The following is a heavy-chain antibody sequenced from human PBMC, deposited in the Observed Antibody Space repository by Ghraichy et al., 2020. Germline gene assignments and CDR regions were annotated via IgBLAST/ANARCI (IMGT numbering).Heavy chain of an antibody. V-gene: IGHV4-4*07. D-gene: IGHD2-15*01. CDR1: GGSISSYY. Sequence: SCTVSGGSISSYYWSWIRQPAGKGLEWIGRIYTSGSTNYNPSLKSRVTMSVDTSKNQFSLKLSSVTAADTAVYYCARGHVSGGSRYYYGMDVWGQGTTVTVSS. CDR3: ARGHVSGGSRYYYGMDV. CDR2: IYTSGST. J-gene: IGHJ6*02.